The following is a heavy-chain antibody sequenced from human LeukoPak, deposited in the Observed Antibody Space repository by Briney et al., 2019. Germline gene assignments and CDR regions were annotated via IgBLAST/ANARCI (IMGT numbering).Heavy chain of an antibody. CDR2: ISSSGSTI. Sequence: PGGSLRLSCAASGFTFSTYSMNWVRQAPGKGLEWVSYISSSGSTIYYADSVKGRFTISRDNAKNSLYLQMNSLRAEDTAVYYCARGGHRFPPDRGWYEDYWGQGTLVTVSS. CDR1: GFTFSTYS. D-gene: IGHD6-19*01. V-gene: IGHV3-48*04. J-gene: IGHJ4*02. CDR3: ARGGHRFPPDRGWYEDY.